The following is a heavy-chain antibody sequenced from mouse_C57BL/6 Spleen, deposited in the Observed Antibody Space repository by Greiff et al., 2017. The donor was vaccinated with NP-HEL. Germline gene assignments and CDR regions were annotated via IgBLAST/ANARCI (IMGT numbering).Heavy chain of an antibody. V-gene: IGHV1-4*01. J-gene: IGHJ4*01. CDR1: GYTFTSYT. CDR3: AREEYDYGAMDY. Sequence: QVQLQQSGAELARPGASVKMSCKASGYTFTSYTMHWVKQRPGQGLEWIGYINPSSGYTKYNQKFKDKATLTADKSSSTAYMQLSSLTSEDSAVYYCAREEYDYGAMDYWGQGTSVTVSS. CDR2: INPSSGYT. D-gene: IGHD2-4*01.